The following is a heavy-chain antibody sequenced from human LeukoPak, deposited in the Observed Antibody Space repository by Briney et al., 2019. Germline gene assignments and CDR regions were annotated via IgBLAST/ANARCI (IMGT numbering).Heavy chain of an antibody. D-gene: IGHD6-19*01. CDR1: GFTFSSYW. J-gene: IGHJ6*03. CDR2: INSDGSST. CDR3: ARDKIAVAGTYHQNYYYYMDV. Sequence: GGSLRLSCAASGFTFSSYWMHWVRQAPGKVLVWVSRINSDGSSTSYADSVKGRFTISRDNAKNTLYLQMNSLRAEDTAVYYCARDKIAVAGTYHQNYYYYMDVWGKGTTVTVSS. V-gene: IGHV3-74*01.